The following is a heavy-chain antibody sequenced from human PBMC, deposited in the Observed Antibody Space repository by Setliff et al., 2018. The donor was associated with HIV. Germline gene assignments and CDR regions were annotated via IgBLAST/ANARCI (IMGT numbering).Heavy chain of an antibody. Sequence: GGSLRLSCAASGFTFTNYWMSWVRQSPGKGLEWVANIHKDGSEKYYVDSVKGRFTISRDNARTSLYLEMSSLRAEDTAVYLCANLWEVGAWGQGTLVTVS. CDR1: GFTFTNYW. CDR2: IHKDGSEK. J-gene: IGHJ5*02. CDR3: ANLWEVGA. V-gene: IGHV3-7*03. D-gene: IGHD1-26*01.